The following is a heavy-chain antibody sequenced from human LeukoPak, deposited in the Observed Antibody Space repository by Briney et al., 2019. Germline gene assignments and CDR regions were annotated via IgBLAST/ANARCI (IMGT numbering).Heavy chain of an antibody. V-gene: IGHV3-7*01. Sequence: PGGSLRLSCAASGFTFSSYWMSWVRQAPGKGLEWLANIKQDGSEKYYVDSVKGRFTISRDNAKNSLYLQMNSLRAEDTAVYYCARIGIRGFWSGLDAFDIWGQGTMVTVSS. CDR2: IKQDGSEK. J-gene: IGHJ3*02. D-gene: IGHD3-3*01. CDR1: GFTFSSYW. CDR3: ARIGIRGFWSGLDAFDI.